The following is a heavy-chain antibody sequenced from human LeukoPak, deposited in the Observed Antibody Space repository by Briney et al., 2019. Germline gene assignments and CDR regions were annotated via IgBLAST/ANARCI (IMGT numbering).Heavy chain of an antibody. J-gene: IGHJ5*02. V-gene: IGHV3-30*18. Sequence: PGRSLRLSCAASGFTFSSYGMHWVRQAPGKGLEWVAAISYDGSNKYYADSVKGRFTISRDNSKNTLYLQMNSLRAEDTAVYYCAKALGASGYSYGQNWFDPWGQGTLVTVSS. CDR2: ISYDGSNK. CDR1: GFTFSSYG. CDR3: AKALGASGYSYGQNWFDP. D-gene: IGHD5-18*01.